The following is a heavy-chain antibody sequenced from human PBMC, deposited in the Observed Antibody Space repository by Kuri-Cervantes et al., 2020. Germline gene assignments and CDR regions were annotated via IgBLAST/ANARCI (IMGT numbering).Heavy chain of an antibody. CDR1: GDSVSGNSAA. J-gene: IGHJ4*02. D-gene: IGHD4-23*01. Sequence: SCAISGDSVSGNSAAWNWVRQSPSRGLEWLGRTYYRSKWKNDYAVSVKSRITINPDTSRNQFSLQLKSVTPEDTAVYYCARDGGNSGDLDYWGQGTLVTISS. CDR3: ARDGGNSGDLDY. V-gene: IGHV6-1*01. CDR2: TYYRSKWKN.